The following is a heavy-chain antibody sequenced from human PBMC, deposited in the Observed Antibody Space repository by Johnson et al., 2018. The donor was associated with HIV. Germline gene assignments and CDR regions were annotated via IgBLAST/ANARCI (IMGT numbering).Heavy chain of an antibody. V-gene: IGHV3-53*05. CDR3: AKDVDASGSYQDAFDI. J-gene: IGHJ3*02. CDR1: GFAVSSNT. D-gene: IGHD1-26*01. CDR2: IYGGGST. Sequence: VQLVETGGALVQPGGSLRLSCAASGFAVSSNTMSWVRQAPGKGLEWVSLIYGGGSTFYADSVKGRFTISKDNSKNMVYLQMNSLRAEETAVYYCAKDVDASGSYQDAFDIWGQGTMVTVSS.